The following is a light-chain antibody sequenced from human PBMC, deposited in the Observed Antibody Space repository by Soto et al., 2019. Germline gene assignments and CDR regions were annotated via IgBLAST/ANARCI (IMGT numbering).Light chain of an antibody. Sequence: DIEMTQSPSTLSASIGDGVTITCRASESISGWLAWYQQQPGKAPKLLIYDASSLESGVPSRFSGSGSGTEFTLTISSLQPDDFATYYCQQANSFPLTFGGGTKVDIK. CDR2: DAS. V-gene: IGKV1-5*01. J-gene: IGKJ4*01. CDR1: ESISGW. CDR3: QQANSFPLT.